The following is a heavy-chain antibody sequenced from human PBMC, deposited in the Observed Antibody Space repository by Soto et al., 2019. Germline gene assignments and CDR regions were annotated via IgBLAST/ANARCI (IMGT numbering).Heavy chain of an antibody. CDR1: GYTFTSYG. V-gene: IGHV1-18*01. CDR3: ARESFHYGSGSYSPYYYYGMDV. Sequence: QVQLVQSGAEVKKPGASVKVSCKASGYTFTSYGISWVRQAPGQGLEWMGWISAYNGNTNYAQKLQGRVTMTTDTSTSTAYMEPRSLRSDDTAVYYCARESFHYGSGSYSPYYYYGMDVWGQGTTVTVSS. CDR2: ISAYNGNT. D-gene: IGHD3-10*01. J-gene: IGHJ6*02.